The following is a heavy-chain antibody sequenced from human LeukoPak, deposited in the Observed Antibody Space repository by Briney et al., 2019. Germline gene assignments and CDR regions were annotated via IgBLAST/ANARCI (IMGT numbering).Heavy chain of an antibody. D-gene: IGHD3-10*01. Sequence: ASVKVSCKASGYTLTGYYMHWVRQAPGQGLEWMGRINPNSGGTNYAQKFQGRVTMTRDTSISTAYMGVSRLRSDDTAGYYCARDWFGLNCFDPWDKGTVATVFS. V-gene: IGHV1-2*06. CDR3: ARDWFGLNCFDP. CDR1: GYTLTGYY. J-gene: IGHJ5*02. CDR2: INPNSGGT.